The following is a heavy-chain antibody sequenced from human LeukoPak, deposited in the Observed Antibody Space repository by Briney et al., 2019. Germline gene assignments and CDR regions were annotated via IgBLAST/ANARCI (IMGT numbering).Heavy chain of an antibody. CDR1: GFTFTTYN. V-gene: IGHV3-21*01. D-gene: IGHD6-13*01. CDR2: ISSSISSYI. CDR3: AREGYSPY. Sequence: GGSLRLSCAASGFTFTTYNMNWVRQAPGKGLEWVSSISSSISSYIYYADSVKGRFTISRDNAKSSLSLQMSSLRAEDAAVYGCAREGYSPYWGQGTLVTVSS. J-gene: IGHJ4*02.